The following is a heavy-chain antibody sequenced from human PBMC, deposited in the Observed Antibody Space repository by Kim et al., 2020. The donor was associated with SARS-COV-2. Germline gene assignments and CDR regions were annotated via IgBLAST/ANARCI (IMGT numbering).Heavy chain of an antibody. D-gene: IGHD3-22*01. J-gene: IGHJ4*02. V-gene: IGHV4-34*01. CDR3: ARKAYSSGYYPYYFDY. CDR2: INHSGST. CDR1: GGSFSGYY. Sequence: SETLSLTCAVYGGSFSGYYWSWIRQPPGKGLEWIGEINHSGSTNYNPSLKSRVTISVDTSKNQFSLKLSSVTAADTAVYYCARKAYSSGYYPYYFDYWGQGTLVTVSS.